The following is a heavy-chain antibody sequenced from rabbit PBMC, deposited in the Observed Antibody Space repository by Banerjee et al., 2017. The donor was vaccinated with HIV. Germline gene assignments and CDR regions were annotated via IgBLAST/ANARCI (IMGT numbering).Heavy chain of an antibody. Sequence: QEQLVESGGGLVQPGGSLKLSCKASGFDFSSYGVSWVRQAPGKGLEWIGYIDPVFRSTYYADWVNGRFTISSHNAQNTLYLQLNSLTAADTATYFCVRVVAGVYFNLWGQGTLVTVS. CDR3: VRVVAGVYFNL. J-gene: IGHJ4*01. V-gene: IGHV1S47*01. D-gene: IGHD4-1*01. CDR1: GFDFSSYG. CDR2: IDPVFRST.